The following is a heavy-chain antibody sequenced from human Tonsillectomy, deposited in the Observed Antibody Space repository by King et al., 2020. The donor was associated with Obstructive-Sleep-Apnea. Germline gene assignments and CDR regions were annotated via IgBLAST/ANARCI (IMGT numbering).Heavy chain of an antibody. CDR2: IKHDGRDK. V-gene: IGHV3-7*01. CDR1: GFTFTSYV. J-gene: IGHJ4*02. Sequence: VQLVESGGTLVQPGGALRLSCAASGFTFTSYVMSWVRLAPGPWLEWLANIKHDGRDKYYLDTVMGRFTISRDNAKNTLYLQMNSLRAEDTAVYYCARGGYSDYGLGYWGQGTLVTVSS. D-gene: IGHD5-12*01. CDR3: ARGGYSDYGLGY.